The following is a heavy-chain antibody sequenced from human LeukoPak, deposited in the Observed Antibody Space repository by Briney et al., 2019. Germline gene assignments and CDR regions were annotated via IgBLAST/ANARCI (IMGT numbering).Heavy chain of an antibody. CDR1: GCTFTSYG. V-gene: IGHV1-18*04. Sequence: ASVKVSCKASGCTFTSYGISWVRQAPGQGGEGVGWISAYNGNTNYAQKLQGRVTMTTDTSTSTDYMELRSLRSDDTAVYDCARGGDIVVVTAIVPFDYWGQGTLVTVSS. J-gene: IGHJ4*02. D-gene: IGHD2-21*02. CDR2: ISAYNGNT. CDR3: ARGGDIVVVTAIVPFDY.